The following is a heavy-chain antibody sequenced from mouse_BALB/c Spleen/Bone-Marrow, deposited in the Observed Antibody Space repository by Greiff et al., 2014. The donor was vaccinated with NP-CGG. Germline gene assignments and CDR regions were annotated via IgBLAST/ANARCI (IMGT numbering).Heavy chain of an antibody. CDR1: GFNIKDTY. V-gene: IGHV14-3*02. CDR3: ATLTGTFDY. J-gene: IGHJ2*01. CDR2: IDPASDYT. Sequence: VTLKECGAELVKPGASVKLSCTASGFNIKDTYMHWVKQRPEQGLEWIGRIDPASDYTQFDSKFQGKATITADTSSNTAYLQLSSLTSEDAAVYYCATLTGTFDYWGQGTTLTVSS. D-gene: IGHD4-1*01.